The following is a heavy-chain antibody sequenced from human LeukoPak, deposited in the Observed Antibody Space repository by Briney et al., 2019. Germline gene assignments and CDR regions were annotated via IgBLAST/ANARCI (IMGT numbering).Heavy chain of an antibody. CDR1: GGSFSGYY. CDR3: ARVPTAMVMNYYDSSGHTDDY. J-gene: IGHJ4*02. D-gene: IGHD3-22*01. Sequence: SETLSLTCAVYGGSFSGYYWSWIRQPPGKGLEWIGEINHSGSTNYNPSLKSRVTISVDTSKNQFSLKLSSVTAADTAVYYCARVPTAMVMNYYDSSGHTDDYWGQGTLVTVSS. CDR2: INHSGST. V-gene: IGHV4-34*01.